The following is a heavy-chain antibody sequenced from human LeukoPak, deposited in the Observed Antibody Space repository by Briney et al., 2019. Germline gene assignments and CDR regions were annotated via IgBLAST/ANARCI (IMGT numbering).Heavy chain of an antibody. CDR3: ARSVADDVYYYYYMDV. J-gene: IGHJ6*03. Sequence: SQTLSLTCTVSGGSISSGSYYWSWIRQPAGKGLEWIGRVYTSGSTYYNPSLKSRVTISVDTSKNQFSLKLSSVTAADTAVYYCARSVADDVYYYYYMDVWGKGTTVTISS. CDR1: GGSISSGSYY. CDR2: VYTSGST. D-gene: IGHD6-19*01. V-gene: IGHV4-61*02.